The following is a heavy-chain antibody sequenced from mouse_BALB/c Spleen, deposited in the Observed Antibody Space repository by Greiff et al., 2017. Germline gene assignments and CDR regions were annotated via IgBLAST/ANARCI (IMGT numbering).Heavy chain of an antibody. V-gene: IGHV5-6-4*01. Sequence: EVKLMESGGGLVKPGGSLKLSCAASGFTFSSYTMSWVRQTPEKRLEWVATISSGGSYTYYPDSVKGRFTISRDNAKNTLYLQMSSLKSEDTAMYYCTREGGNYVVFDYWGQGTTLTVSS. CDR3: TREGGNYVVFDY. CDR2: ISSGGSYT. CDR1: GFTFSSYT. J-gene: IGHJ2*01. D-gene: IGHD2-1*01.